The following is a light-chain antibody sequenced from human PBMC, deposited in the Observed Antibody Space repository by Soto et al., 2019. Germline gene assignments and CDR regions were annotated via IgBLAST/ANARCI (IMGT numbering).Light chain of an antibody. Sequence: EVVMTQSPATLSLSPWERATLSFRASESVSSNLAWYQQKPGQAPRLLIFGASIRSAGIPDRFTGSGSGADFTLTISRLEPEDFAVYYCQQYGSSPRTFGQGTKVDIK. V-gene: IGKV3-20*01. J-gene: IGKJ1*01. CDR1: ESVSSN. CDR3: QQYGSSPRT. CDR2: GAS.